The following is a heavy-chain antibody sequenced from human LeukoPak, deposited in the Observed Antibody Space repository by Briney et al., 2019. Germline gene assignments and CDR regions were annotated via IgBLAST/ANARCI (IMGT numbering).Heavy chain of an antibody. CDR1: GGTFSSYA. J-gene: IGHJ4*02. Sequence: GASVKVSCKASGGTFSSYAISWVRQAPGQGLEWMGRIIPIFGTANYAQKFQGRVTITTDESTSTAYMELSSLRSEDTAVYYCARDGVDTAMVTWGNYYFDYWGQGTLVTVSS. CDR2: IIPIFGTA. V-gene: IGHV1-69*05. CDR3: ARDGVDTAMVTWGNYYFDY. D-gene: IGHD5-18*01.